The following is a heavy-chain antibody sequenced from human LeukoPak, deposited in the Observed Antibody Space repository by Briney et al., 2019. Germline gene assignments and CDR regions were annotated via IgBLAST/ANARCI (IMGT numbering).Heavy chain of an antibody. CDR3: ARDENSGSDPGDAFDI. CDR2: ISAYNGNT. J-gene: IGHJ3*02. D-gene: IGHD3-22*01. Sequence: ASVKVSCKASGYTFTSYGISWVRQAPGQGLEWMGWISAYNGNTNYAQKLQGRVTMTTDTSTSTAYMELRSLRSDGTAVYYCARDENSGSDPGDAFDIWGQGTMVTVSS. CDR1: GYTFTSYG. V-gene: IGHV1-18*01.